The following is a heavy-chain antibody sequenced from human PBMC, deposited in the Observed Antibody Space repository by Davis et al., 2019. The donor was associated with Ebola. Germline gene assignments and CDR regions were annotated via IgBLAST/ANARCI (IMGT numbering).Heavy chain of an antibody. CDR2: INSDGSTT. CDR1: GFTFSSYW. D-gene: IGHD3-10*01. Sequence: PGGSLRLSCAVSGFTFSSYWMHWVRQVPGKGLAWVSRINSDGSTTFYADSVKGRFTISRDNAKNTLYLQMDSLRAEETAMYYCARRTYYYGPGSSGGFEYWGQGTLVTVSS. CDR3: ARRTYYYGPGSSGGFEY. V-gene: IGHV3-74*01. J-gene: IGHJ4*02.